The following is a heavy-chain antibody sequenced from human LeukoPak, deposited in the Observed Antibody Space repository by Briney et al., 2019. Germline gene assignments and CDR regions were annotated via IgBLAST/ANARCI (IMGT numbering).Heavy chain of an antibody. V-gene: IGHV3-74*01. D-gene: IGHD3-9*01. Sequence: AGGSLRLSCAASGFTFSSYWMHWVRHAPGKGLVWVSRISSDGSTTNYADSVKGRFTISRDNAKNTLYLQMNSLRAEDTAVYYCARVKYFDYYFDYWGQGTLVTVSS. J-gene: IGHJ4*02. CDR3: ARVKYFDYYFDY. CDR1: GFTFSSYW. CDR2: ISSDGSTT.